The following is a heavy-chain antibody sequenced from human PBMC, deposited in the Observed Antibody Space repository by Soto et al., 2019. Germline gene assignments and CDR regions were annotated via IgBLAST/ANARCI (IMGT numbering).Heavy chain of an antibody. CDR1: GYTFTRSG. CDR3: AREGVAPYYYYGMDV. CDR2: ISTYNGDA. D-gene: IGHD5-12*01. Sequence: GASVKVSCKASGYTFTRSGISWVRQAPGQGLEWMGWISTYNGDANYAQTFQGRVTMITDSSTSTVHMEVRSLRSDDTAVFYCAREGVAPYYYYGMDVWGQGTPVTVSS. V-gene: IGHV1-18*01. J-gene: IGHJ6*02.